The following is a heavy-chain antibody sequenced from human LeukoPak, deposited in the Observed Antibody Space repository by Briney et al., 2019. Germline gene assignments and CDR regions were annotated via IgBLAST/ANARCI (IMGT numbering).Heavy chain of an antibody. J-gene: IGHJ5*02. CDR1: GFTFSSYA. Sequence: GGSLRLSCAASGFTFSSYAMSWVRQAPGKGLVWVSRISPDGSTTKNADSVKGRFTISRDNARSTLFLQLNSLRAEDTAVYYCAREINKWFDPWGQGTLVAVSS. CDR3: AREINKWFDP. V-gene: IGHV3-74*03. CDR2: ISPDGSTT.